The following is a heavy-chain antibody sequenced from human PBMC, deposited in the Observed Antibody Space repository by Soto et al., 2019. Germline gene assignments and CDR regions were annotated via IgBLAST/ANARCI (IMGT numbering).Heavy chain of an antibody. CDR1: GFTFSSYA. Sequence: GFLRLSCAASGFTFSSYAMSWVRQAPGKGLEWVSAISGSGGSTYYADSVKGRFTISRDNSKNTLYLQMNSLRAEDTAVYYCAKGLTAAFWSGYFQWGQGTLVTVSS. V-gene: IGHV3-23*01. CDR2: ISGSGGST. J-gene: IGHJ4*02. CDR3: AKGLTAAFWSGYFQ. D-gene: IGHD3-3*01.